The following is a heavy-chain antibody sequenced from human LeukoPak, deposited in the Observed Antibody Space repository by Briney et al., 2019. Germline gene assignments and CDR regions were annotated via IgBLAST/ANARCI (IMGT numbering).Heavy chain of an antibody. CDR3: ARGEYFDP. J-gene: IGHJ5*02. CDR1: GYTFTTDA. D-gene: IGHD2/OR15-2a*01. CDR2: INTNTGIP. Sequence: GASVKISCKASGYTFTTDAMNWVRQAPGQGLGWMGWINTNTGIPTYAQGFTGRFVFSLDTSVTTAYLQISSLKAEDTAVYYCARGEYFDPWGQGTLVTVSS. V-gene: IGHV7-4-1*02.